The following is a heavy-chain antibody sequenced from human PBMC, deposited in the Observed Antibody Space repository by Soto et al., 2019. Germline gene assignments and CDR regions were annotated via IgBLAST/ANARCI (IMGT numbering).Heavy chain of an antibody. CDR3: ARSQGSSTSLEIYYYYCYGMDV. CDR1: GGTFSSYA. J-gene: IGHJ6*02. CDR2: IIPISETT. D-gene: IGHD2-2*01. Sequence: QVQLVQSGAEVKKPGSSVKVSCKASGGTFSSYAISWLRQAPGQGLEWMGGIIPISETTNYAQKLQGRVTITADESKSTAYMELSSLRSEDTAVYYCARSQGSSTSLEIYYYYCYGMDVWGQGTTVTVSS. V-gene: IGHV1-69*01.